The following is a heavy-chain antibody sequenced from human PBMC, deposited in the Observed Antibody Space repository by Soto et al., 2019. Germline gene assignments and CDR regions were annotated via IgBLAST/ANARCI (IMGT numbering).Heavy chain of an antibody. CDR2: MNAGNGNT. D-gene: IGHD6-25*01. CDR1: GYAFTTYA. V-gene: IGHV1-3*01. J-gene: IGHJ3*02. CDR3: ARDRHSNGLYPNDAFDI. Sequence: QVQLVQSGAEVKKPGASVKVSCKASGYAFTTYAMHWVRQAPGQRPEWMGWMNAGNGNTKYSQKFQGRVTITRDTSASTAYMELSSLRSEDTAVYYCARDRHSNGLYPNDAFDIWGQGTMVTVSS.